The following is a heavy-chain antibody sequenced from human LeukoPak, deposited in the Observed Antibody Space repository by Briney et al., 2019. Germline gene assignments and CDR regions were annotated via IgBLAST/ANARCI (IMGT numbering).Heavy chain of an antibody. CDR2: ISGSGGST. Sequence: PGGSLRLSCAASGFTFSSYAMSWVRQAPGKGLEWVSAISGSGGSTYYADSVKGRFTISRDNSKNTLYLQMNSLRAEDTAVYYCAKNPAIRVEPHYYYYYMHVWGKGTTVTVSS. D-gene: IGHD1-1*01. J-gene: IGHJ6*03. V-gene: IGHV3-23*01. CDR3: AKNPAIRVEPHYYYYYMHV. CDR1: GFTFSSYA.